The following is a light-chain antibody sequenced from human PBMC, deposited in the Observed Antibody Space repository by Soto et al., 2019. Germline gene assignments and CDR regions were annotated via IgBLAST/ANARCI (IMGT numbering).Light chain of an antibody. J-gene: IGKJ1*01. CDR2: AAS. CDR1: RDIGSD. CDR3: LQDHDDSRP. Sequence: MTESPSSLSASVGAKITITFRASRDIGSDLSWYQQKPGKAPTLLIYAASNLQSGVPSRFRGSRSGTEFTLTVSSLQPEDFTPDYCLQDHDDSRPFGQGSKV. V-gene: IGKV1-6*01.